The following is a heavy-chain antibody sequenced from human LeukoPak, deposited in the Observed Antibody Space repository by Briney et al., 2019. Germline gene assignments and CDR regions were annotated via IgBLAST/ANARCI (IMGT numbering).Heavy chain of an antibody. CDR2: IYHSGST. D-gene: IGHD4-11*01. Sequence: PSETLSLTCTVSGGSISSGGYYWSWIRQPPGKGLEWIGYIYHSGSTYYNPSLKSRVTISVDRSKNQFSLKLSSVTAADTAVYYCARHTVTIPYFDYWGQGTLVTVSS. J-gene: IGHJ4*02. V-gene: IGHV4-30-2*01. CDR1: GGSISSGGYY. CDR3: ARHTVTIPYFDY.